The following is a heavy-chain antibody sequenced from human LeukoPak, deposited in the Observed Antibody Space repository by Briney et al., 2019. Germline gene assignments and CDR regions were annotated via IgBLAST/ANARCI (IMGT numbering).Heavy chain of an antibody. CDR1: GLTFSRSG. Sequence: GGSLRLSCAASGLTFSRSGFHWVRQAPGKGLEWVAVISYDGRDIQYADSVKGRFTISRDDAQNTVVLQMNSLRAEDTALYYCAKDLALPNLNYNYYALDVWGQGTTVTVSS. CDR2: ISYDGRDI. J-gene: IGHJ6*02. CDR3: AKDLALPNLNYNYYALDV. V-gene: IGHV3-30*18.